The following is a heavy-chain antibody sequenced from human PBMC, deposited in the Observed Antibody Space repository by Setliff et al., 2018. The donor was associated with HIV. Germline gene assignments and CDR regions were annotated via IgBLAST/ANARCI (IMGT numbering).Heavy chain of an antibody. CDR2: INSDGSST. CDR1: EFTFSNSW. V-gene: IGHV3-74*01. J-gene: IGHJ6*03. Sequence: PGGSLRLSCAASEFTFSNSWMHWVRQAPGKGLVWVSTINSDGSSTNYADSVKGRFTISRDNAKNTLYLQMNSLRGEDTAVYYCHYFMDVWGKGTMVTVSS. CDR3: HYFMDV.